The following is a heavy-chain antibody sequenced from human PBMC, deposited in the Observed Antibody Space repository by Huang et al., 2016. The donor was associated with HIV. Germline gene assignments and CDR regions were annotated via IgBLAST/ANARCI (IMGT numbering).Heavy chain of an antibody. CDR2: ISASSGNT. CDR1: GYTFTSYG. V-gene: IGHV1-18*01. Sequence: QIQLMQSGPELKQPGASVKVSCKASGYTFTSYGITWVRQAPGQGPEWMGWISASSGNTETAQKFQGRVTLTTDTSTNIAYMELRSLRSDDTAKYYCARDPKYHRIGYYRQRRGIDIWGQGTMVIVSS. CDR3: ARDPKYHRIGYYRQRRGIDI. J-gene: IGHJ3*02. D-gene: IGHD3-22*01.